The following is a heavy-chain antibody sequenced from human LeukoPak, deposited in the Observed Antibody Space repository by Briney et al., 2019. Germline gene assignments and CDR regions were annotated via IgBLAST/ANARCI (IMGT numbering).Heavy chain of an antibody. Sequence: PGGSLRLSCAASGFTFSSYWMHWVRQGPGKGLVWVSRISNDGSSTSYADSVKGRFTISRDNANNTVYLQMNGLRAEDTAVYYCARVFNAFSFDLWGRGTLVTVSS. J-gene: IGHJ2*01. CDR1: GFTFSSYW. D-gene: IGHD2-21*01. CDR2: ISNDGSST. CDR3: ARVFNAFSFDL. V-gene: IGHV3-74*01.